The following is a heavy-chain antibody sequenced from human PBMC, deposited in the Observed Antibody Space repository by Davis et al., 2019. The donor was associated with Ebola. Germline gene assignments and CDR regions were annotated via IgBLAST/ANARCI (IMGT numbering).Heavy chain of an antibody. CDR2: IKQDGSEK. D-gene: IGHD3-22*01. V-gene: IGHV3-7*01. Sequence: GGSLRLSCAAPGFTFSSYWMNWVRQAPGKGLEWVANIKQDGSEKYYVDSVKGRFTISRDNAKNSLYLQMNSLRAEDTAVYYCARAGITMIVVVTLWGQGTLVTVSS. CDR3: ARAGITMIVVVTL. J-gene: IGHJ4*02. CDR1: GFTFSSYW.